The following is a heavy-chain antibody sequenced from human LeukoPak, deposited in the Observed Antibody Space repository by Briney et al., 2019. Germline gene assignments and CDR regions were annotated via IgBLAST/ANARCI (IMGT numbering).Heavy chain of an antibody. CDR3: ARDGPRLEAFDI. Sequence: ASVKVSCKASGYTFTSYAMHWVRQAPGQRLEWMGWINAGNGNTKYSQKFQGRVTITRDTSASIAYMELSSLRSEDTAVYYCARDGPRLEAFDIWGQGTMVTVSS. CDR2: INAGNGNT. CDR1: GYTFTSYA. J-gene: IGHJ3*02. V-gene: IGHV1-3*01.